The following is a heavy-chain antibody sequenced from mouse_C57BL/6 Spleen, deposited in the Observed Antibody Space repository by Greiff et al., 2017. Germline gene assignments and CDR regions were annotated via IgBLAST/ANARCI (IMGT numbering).Heavy chain of an antibody. Sequence: EVQRVESGGGLVQSGRSLRLSCATSGFTFSDFYMEWVRQAPGKGLEWIAASRNKANDYTTEYSASVKGRFIVSRDTSQSILYLQMNALRAEDTAIYYCARAPSIYYDYDVRRNWYFDVWGTGTTVTVSS. CDR1: GFTFSDFY. V-gene: IGHV7-1*01. D-gene: IGHD2-4*01. CDR2: SRNKANDYTT. J-gene: IGHJ1*03. CDR3: ARAPSIYYDYDVRRNWYFDV.